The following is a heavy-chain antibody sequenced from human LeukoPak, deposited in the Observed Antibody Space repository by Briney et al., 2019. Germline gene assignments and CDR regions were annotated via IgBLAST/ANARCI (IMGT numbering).Heavy chain of an antibody. CDR3: ARWEAD. Sequence: ASVKVSCKASGYTFANYYMHWVRQAPGQGLEWMGWINPNSGGTNYAQKFQGRVTMTRDTSISSAYMELSSLRSDDTAVYYCARWEADWGQGTLVTVSS. D-gene: IGHD1-26*01. V-gene: IGHV1-2*02. CDR2: INPNSGGT. J-gene: IGHJ4*02. CDR1: GYTFANYY.